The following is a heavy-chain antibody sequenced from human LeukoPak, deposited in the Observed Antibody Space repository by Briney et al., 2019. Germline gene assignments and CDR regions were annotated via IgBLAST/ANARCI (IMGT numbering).Heavy chain of an antibody. CDR1: GFTFSSYA. D-gene: IGHD1-26*01. CDR2: ISGSGGST. CDR3: AKDTVGAGFDY. J-gene: IGHJ4*02. V-gene: IGHV3-23*01. Sequence: GGSLRLSCAASGFTFSSYAMTWVRQAPGKGLEWVSGISGSGGSTYYADSVKGRFTISRDNSKNTLYVQMNSVRAEDTAVYYCAKDTVGAGFDYWGQGTLVTVSS.